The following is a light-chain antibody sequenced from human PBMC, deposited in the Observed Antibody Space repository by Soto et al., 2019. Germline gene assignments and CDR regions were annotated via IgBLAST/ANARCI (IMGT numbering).Light chain of an antibody. CDR3: AAWDDSLHVV. CDR2: SND. Sequence: QSVLTQPPSVSAAPGQRVSISCSGNSSNIGNNYVSWYQQFPGTAPKLLIYSNDQRPSGVPDRFSGSKSGTSASLAISGLQSEDETDYYCAAWDDSLHVVFGGGTKLTVL. CDR1: SSNIGNNY. J-gene: IGLJ3*02. V-gene: IGLV1-44*01.